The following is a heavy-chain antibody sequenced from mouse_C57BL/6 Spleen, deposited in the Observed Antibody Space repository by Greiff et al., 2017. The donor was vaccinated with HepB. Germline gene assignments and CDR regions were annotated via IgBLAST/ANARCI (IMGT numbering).Heavy chain of an antibody. J-gene: IGHJ1*03. V-gene: IGHV5-9*01. Sequence: EVKLEESGGGLVKPGGSLKLSCAASGFTFSSYTMSWVRQTPEKRLEWVATISGGGGNTYYPDSVKGRFTISRDNAKNTLYLQMSSLRSEDTALYYCARPLGYGSSYWYFDVWGTGTTVTVSS. CDR2: ISGGGGNT. CDR1: GFTFSSYT. D-gene: IGHD2-1*01. CDR3: ARPLGYGSSYWYFDV.